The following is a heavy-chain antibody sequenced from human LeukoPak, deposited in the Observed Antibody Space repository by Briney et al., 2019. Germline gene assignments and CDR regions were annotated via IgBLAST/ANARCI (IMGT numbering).Heavy chain of an antibody. V-gene: IGHV3-33*06. J-gene: IGHJ4*02. CDR3: AKVSHGDYSYFDY. Sequence: PGRSLRLSCVASGFTFSRNGMHWVRQAPGKGLEWVAVIWYDGSNQYYADSVKGRFTISRDNSKNTLYLQMNSLRAEDTAVYYCAKVSHGDYSYFDYWGQGTLVTVSS. CDR1: GFTFSRNG. D-gene: IGHD4-17*01. CDR2: IWYDGSNQ.